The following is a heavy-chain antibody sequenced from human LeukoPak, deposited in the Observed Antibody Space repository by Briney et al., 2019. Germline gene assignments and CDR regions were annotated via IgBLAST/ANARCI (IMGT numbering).Heavy chain of an antibody. CDR2: IYPGDSDT. Sequence: GESLKISCKGSGYTFSSYWIAWVRQMPGKGLEWMGIIYPGDSDTRYSPFFQGQVTISADKSINTAYLQWSSLKASDTAMYYCARHYYGSGSYFDYWGQGTLVTVSS. V-gene: IGHV5-51*01. CDR1: GYTFSSYW. CDR3: ARHYYGSGSYFDY. D-gene: IGHD3-10*01. J-gene: IGHJ4*02.